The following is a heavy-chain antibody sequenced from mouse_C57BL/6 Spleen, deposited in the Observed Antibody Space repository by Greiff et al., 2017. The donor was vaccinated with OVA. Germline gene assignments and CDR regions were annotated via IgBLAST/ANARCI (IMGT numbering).Heavy chain of an antibody. D-gene: IGHD2-4*01. Sequence: QVQLQQSGAELVKPGASVKMSCKASGYTFTSYWITWVKQRPGQGLEWIGDIYPGSGSTNYNEKFKSKATLTVDTSSSTAYMQLSSLTSEDSAVYYCARNYYDYDVGDYWGQGTTLTVSS. CDR3: ARNYYDYDVGDY. V-gene: IGHV1-55*01. CDR1: GYTFTSYW. CDR2: IYPGSGST. J-gene: IGHJ2*01.